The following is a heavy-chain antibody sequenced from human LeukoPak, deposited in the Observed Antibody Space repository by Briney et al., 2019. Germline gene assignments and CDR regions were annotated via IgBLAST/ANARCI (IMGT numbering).Heavy chain of an antibody. J-gene: IGHJ6*03. CDR3: AKVAKGSGWYPSTSGYYMDV. CDR1: GFTFSSYA. Sequence: PGGSLRLSCAASGFTFSSYAMSCVLQAPGKGLEWVSAISGSGGSTYYADSVKGRFTISRDNSKNTLYLQMNSLRAEDTAVYYCAKVAKGSGWYPSTSGYYMDVWGKGTTVTVSS. D-gene: IGHD6-13*01. CDR2: ISGSGGST. V-gene: IGHV3-23*01.